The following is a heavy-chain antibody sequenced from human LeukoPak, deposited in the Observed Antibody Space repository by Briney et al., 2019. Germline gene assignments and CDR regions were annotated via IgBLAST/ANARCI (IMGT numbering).Heavy chain of an antibody. J-gene: IGHJ4*02. CDR1: GGSVSSGSYY. D-gene: IGHD2-2*01. CDR2: IYYSGST. CDR3: ARLYCSSTSCYVGGYFDY. Sequence: SETLSLTCTVSGGSVSSGSYYWSWIRQPPGKGLEWIGYIYYSGSTNYNPSLKSRVPISVDTSKNQYSLKLSSVTAADTAVYYCARLYCSSTSCYVGGYFDYWGQGTLVTVSS. V-gene: IGHV4-61*01.